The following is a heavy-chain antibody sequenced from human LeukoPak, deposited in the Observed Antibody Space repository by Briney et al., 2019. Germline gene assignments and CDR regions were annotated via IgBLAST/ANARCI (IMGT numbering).Heavy chain of an antibody. J-gene: IGHJ4*02. V-gene: IGHV1-2*06. CDR1: GYTFTSYG. CDR2: INPNSGGT. Sequence: ASVKVSCKASGYTFTSYGISWVRQAPGQGLEWMGRINPNSGGTNYAQKFQGRVTMTRDTSISTAYMELSRLRSDDTAVYYCARDNTDRTYYYDSSGYKDDYFDYWGQGTLVTVSS. D-gene: IGHD3-22*01. CDR3: ARDNTDRTYYYDSSGYKDDYFDY.